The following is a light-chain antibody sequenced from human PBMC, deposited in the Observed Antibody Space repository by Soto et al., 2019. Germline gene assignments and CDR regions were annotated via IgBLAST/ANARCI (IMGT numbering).Light chain of an antibody. CDR1: QDINSY. V-gene: IGKV1-5*01. Sequence: DIQMTQCQSSLSGSVGDRVTITCQASQDINSYLSWYQQKPGTAPKLLIYHASTLESGVPSRFSGSGSGTEFTLTISSLQPDDFATYYCQQYNSYSFCQGTKVDI. CDR3: QQYNSYS. CDR2: HAS. J-gene: IGKJ1*01.